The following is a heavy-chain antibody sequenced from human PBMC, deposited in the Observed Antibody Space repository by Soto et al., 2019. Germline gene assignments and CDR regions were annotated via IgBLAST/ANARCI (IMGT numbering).Heavy chain of an antibody. J-gene: IGHJ4*02. CDR2: INPNSGGT. D-gene: IGHD5-12*01. CDR3: ARETKVATSFDY. Sequence: ASVKVSCQASGYTFPGYYMPWGRQAPGQGLEWMGWINPNSGGTNYAQKFQGWVTMTRDTSISTAYMELSRLRSDDMAVYYCARETKVATSFDYWGQGTLVTVSS. CDR1: GYTFPGYY. V-gene: IGHV1-2*04.